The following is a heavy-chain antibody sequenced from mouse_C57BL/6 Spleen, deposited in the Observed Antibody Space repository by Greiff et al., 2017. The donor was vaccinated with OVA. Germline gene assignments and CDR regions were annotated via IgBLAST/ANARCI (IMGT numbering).Heavy chain of an antibody. CDR1: GYTFTSYW. J-gene: IGHJ2*01. D-gene: IGHD2-1*01. V-gene: IGHV1-69*01. Sequence: QVQLQQPGAELVMPGASVKLSCKASGYTFTSYWMHWVKQRPGQGLEWIGEIDPSDSYTNYNQKFKGKSTLTVDKSSSTAYMQLSNLTSEDSAVYYCVYGNSFDYWGQGTTLTVSS. CDR3: VYGNSFDY. CDR2: IDPSDSYT.